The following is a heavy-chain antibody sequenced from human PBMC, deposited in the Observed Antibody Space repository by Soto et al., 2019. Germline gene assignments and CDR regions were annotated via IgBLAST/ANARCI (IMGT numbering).Heavy chain of an antibody. Sequence: SVKVSCKASGGTFSSYAISWVRQAPGQGLEWMGGIIPIFGTANYAQKFQGRVTITADESTSTAYMELSSLRSEDTAVYYCARDSFTVAGSWYAFDIWGQGTMVTVSS. J-gene: IGHJ3*02. CDR1: GGTFSSYA. V-gene: IGHV1-69*13. CDR2: IIPIFGTA. D-gene: IGHD6-19*01. CDR3: ARDSFTVAGSWYAFDI.